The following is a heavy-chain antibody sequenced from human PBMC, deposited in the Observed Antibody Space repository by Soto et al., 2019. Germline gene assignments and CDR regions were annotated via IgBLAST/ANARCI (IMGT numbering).Heavy chain of an antibody. CDR2: IYYSGST. D-gene: IGHD3-22*01. V-gene: IGHV4-39*01. CDR1: GGSIGSSDYY. CDR3: VRQRRYYYDSSGYPDY. J-gene: IGHJ4*02. Sequence: PSETLSLTCTVSGGSIGSSDYYWGFIRQPPGKGLEWIGTIYYSGSTYYNPSLKSRVTISVDASKNQFSLNLNSVTAADTAVYYCVRQRRYYYDSSGYPDYWGQGTLVTVSS.